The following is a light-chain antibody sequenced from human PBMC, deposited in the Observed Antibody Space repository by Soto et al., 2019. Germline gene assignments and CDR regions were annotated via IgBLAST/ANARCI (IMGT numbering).Light chain of an antibody. CDR3: QQYESLPLT. J-gene: IGKJ5*01. V-gene: IGKV1-33*01. Sequence: DIQMTQSPSSLSASVVDRVTITCQASQDINKNLIWYQQKPGKAPKLLIYDASDLETGVPSRFSGSGSGTGFTFTISSLQPEDFATYYCQQYESLPLTFAQGTRLEIK. CDR1: QDINKN. CDR2: DAS.